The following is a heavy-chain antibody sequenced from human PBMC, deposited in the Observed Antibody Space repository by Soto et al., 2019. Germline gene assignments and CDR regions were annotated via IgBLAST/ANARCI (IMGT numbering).Heavy chain of an antibody. CDR3: ASRDPGTSVDY. Sequence: QVQLQESGPGLVKPSGTLSLTCAVSGGSFTSNNWWTWVRQPPGQGLEWIGEIYRTGSTNYNPSLKSRVTISLDKPENQFSLTVTSLTAADTAVYYCASRDPGTSVDYWGQGTLVTVS. CDR2: IYRTGST. J-gene: IGHJ4*02. D-gene: IGHD1-7*01. CDR1: GGSFTSNNW. V-gene: IGHV4-4*02.